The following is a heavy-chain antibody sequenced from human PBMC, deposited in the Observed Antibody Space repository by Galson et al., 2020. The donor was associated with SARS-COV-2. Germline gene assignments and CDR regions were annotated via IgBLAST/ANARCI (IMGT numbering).Heavy chain of an antibody. V-gene: IGHV3-7*01. D-gene: IGHD6-19*01. CDR1: GFNFEDFW. CDR3: TREGWQGGY. Sequence: GGSLRLSCIVSGFNFEDFWMSWFRQAPGKGPEWVANIRGDGSETNYVDSVKGRFSISRDNAANSLFLHMNSLRVEDTGVYYCTREGWQGGYWGQGTRVTVSS. CDR2: IRGDGSET. J-gene: IGHJ4*01.